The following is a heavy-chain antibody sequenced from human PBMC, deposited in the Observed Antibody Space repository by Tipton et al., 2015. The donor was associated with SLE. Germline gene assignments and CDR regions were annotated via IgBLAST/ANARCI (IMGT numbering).Heavy chain of an antibody. J-gene: IGHJ2*01. V-gene: IGHV4-59*12. CDR1: GGSISSYY. CDR2: AFYSGTT. D-gene: IGHD6-19*01. CDR3: ARTRGDSSGWYGNWYFDL. Sequence: LRLSCSVSGGSISSYYWSWIRQPPGKGLEWIGYAFYSGTTDSNPSLKSRVTMSIDTSKNQFSLKMSSVNAADTAVYYCARTRGDSSGWYGNWYFDLWGRGTLVTVSS.